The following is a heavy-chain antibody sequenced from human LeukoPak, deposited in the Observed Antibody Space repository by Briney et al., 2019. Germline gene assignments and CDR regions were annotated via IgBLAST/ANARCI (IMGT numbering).Heavy chain of an antibody. CDR3: ARSGSPIQLWTYFDY. Sequence: GASVKVSCKASGYTFTGYYMHWVRQAPGQGLEWMGRMNHNSGGTNYAQKVQGRVTMTRDTSISTAYMELSRVRSDDTAVYYCARSGSPIQLWTYFDYWGQGTLVTVSS. V-gene: IGHV1-2*02. D-gene: IGHD5-18*01. CDR2: MNHNSGGT. J-gene: IGHJ4*02. CDR1: GYTFTGYY.